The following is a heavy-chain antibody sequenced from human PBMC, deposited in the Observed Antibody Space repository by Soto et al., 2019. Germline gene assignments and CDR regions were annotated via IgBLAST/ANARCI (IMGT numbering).Heavy chain of an antibody. CDR3: ARGRHIVLGPAAAFDY. J-gene: IGHJ4*02. V-gene: IGHV1-18*01. CDR1: GYTFTNYV. D-gene: IGHD2-2*01. CDR2: ISAYNGNT. Sequence: QVQLVQSGAEVKKPGASVKVSCKASGYTFTNYVISWVRQAPGQGLEWMGWISAYNGNTNYAQKLRGRVTMTTDTSTTTVYMELRSLRSDDTAVYYCARGRHIVLGPAAAFDYWGQGTLVTVSS.